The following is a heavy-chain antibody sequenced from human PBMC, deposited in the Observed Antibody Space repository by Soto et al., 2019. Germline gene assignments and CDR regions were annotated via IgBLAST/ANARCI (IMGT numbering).Heavy chain of an antibody. D-gene: IGHD5-12*01. Sequence: QVQLVQSGAEVQKPGSSVKVSCKASGGTFSSYTISWVRQAPGQGLEWMGRIIPILGIANYAQKFQGRVTITADKSTSTAYMELSSLRSEDTAVYYCARYSGYVDGLDYWGQGTLVTVSS. V-gene: IGHV1-69*02. CDR2: IIPILGIA. J-gene: IGHJ4*02. CDR3: ARYSGYVDGLDY. CDR1: GGTFSSYT.